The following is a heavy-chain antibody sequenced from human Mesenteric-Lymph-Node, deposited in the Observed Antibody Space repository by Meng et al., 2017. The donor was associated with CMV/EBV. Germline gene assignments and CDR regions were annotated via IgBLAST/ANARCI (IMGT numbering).Heavy chain of an antibody. CDR2: IYYSGST. Sequence: SETLSLTCTVSGGSISSSSYYWGWIRQPPGKGLEWIGSIYYSGSTYYNPSLKSRVTISVDTSKNQFSLKLSSVTAADTAVYYCATSSDSSLSAFDIWGQGTMVTVSS. CDR3: ATSSDSSLSAFDI. D-gene: IGHD3-22*01. V-gene: IGHV4-39*07. J-gene: IGHJ3*02. CDR1: GGSISSSSYY.